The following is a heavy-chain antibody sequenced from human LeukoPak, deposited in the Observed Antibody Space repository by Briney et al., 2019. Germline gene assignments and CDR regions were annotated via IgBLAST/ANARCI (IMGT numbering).Heavy chain of an antibody. Sequence: PSETLSLTCTVSGGSISGYYWSWIRQPPGKGREWIGYISYSGSTNYNPSLKSRVTISVDTSKNQFSLKLSSVTAADTAVYYCARDRERAFDIWGQGTLVTVSS. V-gene: IGHV4-59*01. J-gene: IGHJ3*02. CDR2: ISYSGST. CDR1: GGSISGYY. CDR3: ARDRERAFDI. D-gene: IGHD1-26*01.